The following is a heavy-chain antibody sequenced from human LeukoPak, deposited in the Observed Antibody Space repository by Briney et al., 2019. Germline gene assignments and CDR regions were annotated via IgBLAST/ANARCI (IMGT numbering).Heavy chain of an antibody. J-gene: IGHJ6*03. D-gene: IGHD6-6*01. V-gene: IGHV4-39*07. CDR1: GGSISSSSYY. Sequence: PSETLSLTCTVSGGSISSSSYYWGWIRQPPGKGLEWIGSIYYSGSTYYNPSLKSRVTMSVDTSKNQFSLKLSSVTAADTAVYYCARRRDSSSLFYSYYYMDVWGKGTTVTVSS. CDR3: ARRRDSSSLFYSYYYMDV. CDR2: IYYSGST.